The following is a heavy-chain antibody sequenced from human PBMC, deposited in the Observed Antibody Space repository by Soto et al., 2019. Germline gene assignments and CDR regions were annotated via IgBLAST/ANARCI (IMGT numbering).Heavy chain of an antibody. J-gene: IGHJ6*03. D-gene: IGHD4-17*01. Sequence: SETLSLTCAVYGGSFSGYYWNWIRQAPGKGLEWIGEIDHSGSTKYNPSLKSRVTISVDTSKNQFSLKVSSVTAADTAVYYCARDLGLRSAGDLYYYYMDVWGKGTTVTVSS. V-gene: IGHV4-34*01. CDR1: GGSFSGYY. CDR3: ARDLGLRSAGDLYYYYMDV. CDR2: IDHSGST.